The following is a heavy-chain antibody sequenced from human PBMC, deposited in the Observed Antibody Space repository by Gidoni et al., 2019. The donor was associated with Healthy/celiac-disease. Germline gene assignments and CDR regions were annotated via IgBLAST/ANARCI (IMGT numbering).Heavy chain of an antibody. D-gene: IGHD3-10*01. J-gene: IGHJ4*02. CDR3: AKDLSMLSPMVRGGPLYY. CDR1: GFTFSSYA. V-gene: IGHV3-23*01. Sequence: EVQLLESGGGLVQPGVSLRLSCAASGFTFSSYALSWVRQAPGKGLEWVSAMSGSGGSTYYADSVKGRFTISRDNSKNTLYLQMNSLRAEDTAVYYCAKDLSMLSPMVRGGPLYYWGQGTLVTVSS. CDR2: MSGSGGST.